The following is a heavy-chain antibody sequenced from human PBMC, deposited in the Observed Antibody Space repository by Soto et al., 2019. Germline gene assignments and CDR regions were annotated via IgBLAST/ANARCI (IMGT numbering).Heavy chain of an antibody. CDR2: IYPGDSDT. CDR3: ARQPPGYCSSTSCYYYYGMDV. CDR1: GYSFTSYW. D-gene: IGHD2-2*01. J-gene: IGHJ6*02. Sequence: GESLKISCKGSGYSFTSYWIGWVRQMPGKGPEWMGIIYPGDSDTRYSPSFQGQVTISADKSISTAYLQWSSLKASDTAMYYCARQPPGYCSSTSCYYYYGMDVWGQGTTVTVSS. V-gene: IGHV5-51*01.